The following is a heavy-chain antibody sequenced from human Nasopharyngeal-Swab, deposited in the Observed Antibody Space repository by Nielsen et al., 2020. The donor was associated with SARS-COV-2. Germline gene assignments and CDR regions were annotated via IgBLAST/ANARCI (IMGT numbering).Heavy chain of an antibody. CDR3: ARGSQIYLLLAAAGPRGFDP. CDR1: GYTFTSYA. Sequence: ASVQVSCKASGYTFTSYAMNWVRQAPGQGLEWMGWINTNTGNPTYAQGFTGRFVFSLDTSVSTAYLQISSLKAEDTAVYYCARGSQIYLLLAAAGPRGFDPWGQGTLVTVSS. CDR2: INTNTGNP. V-gene: IGHV7-4-1*02. D-gene: IGHD6-13*01. J-gene: IGHJ5*02.